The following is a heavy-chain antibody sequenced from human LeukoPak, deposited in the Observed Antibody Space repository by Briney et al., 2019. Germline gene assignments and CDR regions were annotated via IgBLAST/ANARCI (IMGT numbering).Heavy chain of an antibody. Sequence: GGSLRLSCAASGFTFSSYSMNWVRQAPGKGLEWVSSISSSSSYIYYADSVKGRFTISRGNAKNSLYLQMNSLRAEDTAVYYCAREDSSGKRDAFDIWGQGTMVTVSS. J-gene: IGHJ3*02. D-gene: IGHD3-22*01. CDR2: ISSSSSYI. CDR3: AREDSSGKRDAFDI. V-gene: IGHV3-21*01. CDR1: GFTFSSYS.